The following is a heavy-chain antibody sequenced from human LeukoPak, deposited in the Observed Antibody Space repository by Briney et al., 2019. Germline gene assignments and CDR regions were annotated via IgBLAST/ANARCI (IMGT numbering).Heavy chain of an antibody. D-gene: IGHD5-12*01. J-gene: IGHJ5*02. CDR1: GFTFSSYA. V-gene: IGHV3-30-3*01. Sequence: GRSLRLSCTASGFTFSSYAMHWVRQAPGKGLEGVAVISYDGSNKYYADSVKGRFTISRDKSKNTLYLQMNSLRAEDTAVYYCARDGVATISFCFDPWGQGTLVTVSS. CDR2: ISYDGSNK. CDR3: ARDGVATISFCFDP.